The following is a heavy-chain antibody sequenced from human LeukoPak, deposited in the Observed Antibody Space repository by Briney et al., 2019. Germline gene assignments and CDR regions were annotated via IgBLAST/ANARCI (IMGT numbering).Heavy chain of an antibody. D-gene: IGHD2-15*01. CDR2: IRYEGSNK. V-gene: IGHV3-30*02. J-gene: IGHJ4*02. Sequence: GGSLRLSCAASGFTFSGYGMHWVRQAPGKGLEWVAFIRYEGSNKYYADSVKGRFTISRDNSKNTLYLQMNSLRAEDTAVYYCAKDPRGWQDWGQGTLVTVSS. CDR3: AKDPRGWQD. CDR1: GFTFSGYG.